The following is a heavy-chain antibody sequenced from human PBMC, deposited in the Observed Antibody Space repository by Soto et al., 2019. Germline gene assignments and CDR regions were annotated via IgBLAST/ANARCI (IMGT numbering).Heavy chain of an antibody. V-gene: IGHV1-18*01. Sequence: ASVKGSCKASGYTFSNNGISWVRQAPGQGLEWMGWVSGYKENTDYAQKFQGRVTMTTDTSTSTAYMEVRSLTSDDTAVYYCARDNGYSYGPYFDYWGQGTVVTVSS. D-gene: IGHD5-18*01. CDR2: VSGYKENT. CDR3: ARDNGYSYGPYFDY. CDR1: GYTFSNNG. J-gene: IGHJ4*02.